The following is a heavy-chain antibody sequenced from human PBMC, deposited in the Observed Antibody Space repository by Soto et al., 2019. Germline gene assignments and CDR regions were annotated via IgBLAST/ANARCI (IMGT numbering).Heavy chain of an antibody. J-gene: IGHJ3*02. V-gene: IGHV1-69*01. Sequence: QVQLVQSGAEVKKPGSSVKVSCKASGGTFSSYAISWVRQAPGQGLEWMGGIIPVFGTANYAQQFQGRVTITVDESTSTAYMDLSSLRSEDTAVYYCARDLGGSYYKLVGAFDIWGQGTMVTVSS. D-gene: IGHD1-26*01. CDR2: IIPVFGTA. CDR1: GGTFSSYA. CDR3: ARDLGGSYYKLVGAFDI.